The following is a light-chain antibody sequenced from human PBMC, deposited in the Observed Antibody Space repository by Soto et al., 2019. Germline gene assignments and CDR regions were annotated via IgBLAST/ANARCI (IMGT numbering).Light chain of an antibody. V-gene: IGKV3-20*01. CDR1: QSVSSSY. CDR2: GAS. CDR3: QQYGSSQWT. Sequence: TQSPGTLSLSPGERATLSCRASQSVSSSYLAWYQQKPGQAPRLLIYGASSRATGIPDRFSGSGSGTDFTLTISRLEPEDFAVYYCQQYGSSQWTFGQGTKV. J-gene: IGKJ1*01.